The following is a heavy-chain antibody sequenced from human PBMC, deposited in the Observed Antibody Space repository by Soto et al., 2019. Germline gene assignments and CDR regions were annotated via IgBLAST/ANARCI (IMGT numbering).Heavy chain of an antibody. CDR1: GASISNTEW. J-gene: IGHJ5*02. Sequence: SETLSLTCTVSGASISNTEWWHWVRQPPGKGLEWIGEVHHSGNTNYNPSLKSRVTMSVDKSKNQFSLMLRSVTAADTAVFYCAKWHPLNPWGQGTLVTVSS. D-gene: IGHD2-8*01. CDR3: AKWHPLNP. CDR2: VHHSGNT. V-gene: IGHV4-4*02.